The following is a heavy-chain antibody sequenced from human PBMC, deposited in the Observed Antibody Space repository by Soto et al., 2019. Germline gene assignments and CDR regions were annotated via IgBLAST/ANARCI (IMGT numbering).Heavy chain of an antibody. D-gene: IGHD3-10*01. CDR2: ISYDGSNK. V-gene: IGHV3-30-3*01. CDR1: GFTFSSYA. J-gene: IGHJ6*02. Sequence: QVQLVESGGGVVQPGRSLRLSCAASGFTFSSYAMHWVRQAPGKGLEWVAVISYDGSNKYYADSVKGRFTISRDNSKNALYLQMNSLGAEGTAVDYWARDSPQATMVRGRRYYYGMDVWGQGTTVTVSS. CDR3: ARDSPQATMVRGRRYYYGMDV.